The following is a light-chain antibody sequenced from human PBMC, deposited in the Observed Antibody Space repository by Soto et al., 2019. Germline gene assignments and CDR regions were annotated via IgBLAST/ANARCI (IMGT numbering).Light chain of an antibody. V-gene: IGLV1-44*01. CDR3: AESDDRLNGSSYV. CDR2: SNN. Sequence: QSVLTQPPPGSGTPGQRVTICCSGSSSNIGSNTVNWYQQLPGTAPKLLIYSNNQRPSGVPDRFSGSKSGTSASLAISGLQSEDEAEVYWAESDDRLNGSSYVFGNVTMVTAL. J-gene: IGLJ1*01. CDR1: SSNIGSNT.